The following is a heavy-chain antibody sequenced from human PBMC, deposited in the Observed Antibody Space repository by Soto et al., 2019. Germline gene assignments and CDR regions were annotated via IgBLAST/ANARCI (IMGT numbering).Heavy chain of an antibody. CDR3: AREGHVVGAFVYYYGMDV. V-gene: IGHV1-69*13. CDR2: IIPIFGTA. Sequence: SVKVSCKASGGTFSSYAISWVRQAPGQGLEWMGGIIPIFGTANYAQKFQGRVTITADESTSTAYMELRSLRSDDTAVYYCAREGHVVGAFVYYYGMDVWGQGTTVTVSS. CDR1: GGTFSSYA. D-gene: IGHD1-26*01. J-gene: IGHJ6*02.